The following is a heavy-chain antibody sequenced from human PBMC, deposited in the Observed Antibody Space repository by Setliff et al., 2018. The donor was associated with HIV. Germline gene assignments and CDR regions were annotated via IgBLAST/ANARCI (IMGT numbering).Heavy chain of an antibody. CDR3: ARDSVARRTLGYYYYMDV. J-gene: IGHJ6*03. Sequence: SGGTFSSYAFNWVRQAPGQGLEWMGGIIPISGITNYAQKFQGRVRFTADKSTSTAYMELSSLRSEDTAMYYCARDSVARRTLGYYYYMDVWGKGTTVTVSS. V-gene: IGHV1-69*17. CDR2: IIPISGIT. D-gene: IGHD6-6*01. CDR1: GGTFSSYA.